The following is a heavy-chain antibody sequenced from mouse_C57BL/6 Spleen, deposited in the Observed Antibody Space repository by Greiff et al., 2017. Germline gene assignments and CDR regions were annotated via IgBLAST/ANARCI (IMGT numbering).Heavy chain of an antibody. J-gene: IGHJ1*03. Sequence: QVQLQQPGAELVRPGSSVKLSCKASGYTFTSYWMHWVKQRPIQGLEWIGNIHPSDSETHYNQKFKDKATLTVDKSSSTAYMQLSSLTYEDSAVYDCARGRDGYTYWYFDVWGTGTTVTVSS. D-gene: IGHD2-3*01. CDR2: IHPSDSET. V-gene: IGHV1-52*01. CDR1: GYTFTSYW. CDR3: ARGRDGYTYWYFDV.